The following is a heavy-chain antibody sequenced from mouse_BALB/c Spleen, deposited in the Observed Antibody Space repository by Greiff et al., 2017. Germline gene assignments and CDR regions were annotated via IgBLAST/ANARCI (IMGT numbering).Heavy chain of an antibody. Sequence: LQQPGSELVRPGASVKLSCKASGYTFTSYWMHWVKQRHGQGLEWIGNIYPGSGSTNYDEKFKSKGTLTVDTSSSTAYMHLSSLTSEDSAVYYCARNLYDAYWGQGTLVTVS. J-gene: IGHJ3*01. CDR3: ARNLYDAY. CDR1: GYTFTSYW. V-gene: IGHV1S22*01. D-gene: IGHD2-12*01. CDR2: IYPGSGST.